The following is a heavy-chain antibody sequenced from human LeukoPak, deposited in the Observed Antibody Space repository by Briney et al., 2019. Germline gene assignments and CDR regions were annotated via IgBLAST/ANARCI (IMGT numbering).Heavy chain of an antibody. Sequence: PSETLSLTCTVSGVSVSSGSYFWSWIRQPPGEGPQWIGYIYHDGSTNYSPSLRSRVSISVDTPKNQFSLKLSSVTTADTAVYFCATFFDFWFGPWGQGTQVTVSS. D-gene: IGHD5/OR15-5a*01. CDR2: IYHDGST. V-gene: IGHV4-61*01. CDR1: GVSVSSGSYF. J-gene: IGHJ5*02. CDR3: ATFFDFWFGP.